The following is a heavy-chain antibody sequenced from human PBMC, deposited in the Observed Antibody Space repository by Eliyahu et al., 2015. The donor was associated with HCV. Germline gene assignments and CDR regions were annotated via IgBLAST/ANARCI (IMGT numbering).Heavy chain of an antibody. CDR2: IYWDDDA. CDR3: AHKPPGRLLAY. CDR1: GFSITTNGMG. J-gene: IGHJ4*02. D-gene: IGHD1-14*01. Sequence: QITLKESGPTLVKPTQTLTLTCTFSGFSITTNGMGLVWIRQPPGKALEWLSLIYWDDDARYNSSLEGRLSISRAASEDQVVLTLTNVDPVDTATYYCAHKPPGRLLAYWGQGIHVTVSS. V-gene: IGHV2-5*02.